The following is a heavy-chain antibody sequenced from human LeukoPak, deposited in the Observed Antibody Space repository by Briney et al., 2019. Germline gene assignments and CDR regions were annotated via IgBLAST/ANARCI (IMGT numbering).Heavy chain of an antibody. CDR3: ARYSGSRGFDY. Sequence: SETLSLTCTVSGDSTSSDRYYGGWVRQPPGKGLGWIGNIYYSGSTYYNPSLKSRVTISIDTSKTQFSLILTSVTAADTAVYYCARYSGSRGFDYWGQGTLVTVSS. CDR2: IYYSGST. J-gene: IGHJ4*02. CDR1: GDSTSSDRYY. D-gene: IGHD1-26*01. V-gene: IGHV4-39*07.